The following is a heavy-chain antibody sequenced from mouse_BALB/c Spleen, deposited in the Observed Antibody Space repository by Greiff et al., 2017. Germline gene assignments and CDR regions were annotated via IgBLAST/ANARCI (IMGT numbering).Heavy chain of an antibody. CDR2: ISSGSSTI. CDR1: GFTFSSFG. Sequence: DVMLVESGGGLVQPGGSRKLSCAASGFTFSSFGMHWVRQAPEKGLEWVAYISSGSSTIYYADTVKGRFTISRDNPKNTLFLQMTSLRSEDTAMYYCAREGGQQLFDYWGQGTTLTVSS. D-gene: IGHD4-1*02. CDR3: AREGGQQLFDY. J-gene: IGHJ2*01. V-gene: IGHV5-17*02.